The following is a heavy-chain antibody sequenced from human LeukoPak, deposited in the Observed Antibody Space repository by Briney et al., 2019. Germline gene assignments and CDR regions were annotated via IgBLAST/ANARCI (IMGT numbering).Heavy chain of an antibody. CDR1: GYSFSDSG. J-gene: IGHJ3*02. Sequence: ASVKVSCKASGYSFSDSGINWVRQAPGQGVEWMGWISAYSGNTYFAQKFQGRVTLTTDTSTSTGYMELRTLRSDDTAVYYCARGENPLDAFDIWGQGTMVTVSS. CDR2: ISAYSGNT. V-gene: IGHV1-18*01. CDR3: ARGENPLDAFDI.